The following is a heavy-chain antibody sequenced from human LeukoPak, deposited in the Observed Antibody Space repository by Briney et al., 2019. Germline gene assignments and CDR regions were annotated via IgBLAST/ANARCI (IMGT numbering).Heavy chain of an antibody. CDR2: INPNSGGT. J-gene: IGHJ3*02. V-gene: IGHV1-2*02. D-gene: IGHD4-17*01. Sequence: ASVKLSCTASGYTFTVYYMHWVRQAPGQGLEWMGWINPNSGGTNYARKFQGRVTMTRDTSISTAYMELSRLRSDDTAVYYCARSGDYSILDAFDIWGQGTMVTVSS. CDR1: GYTFTVYY. CDR3: ARSGDYSILDAFDI.